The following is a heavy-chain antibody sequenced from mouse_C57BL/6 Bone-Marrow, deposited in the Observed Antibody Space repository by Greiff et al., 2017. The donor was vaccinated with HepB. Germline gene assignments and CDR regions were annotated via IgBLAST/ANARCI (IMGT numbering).Heavy chain of an antibody. CDR2: IYPRSGNT. V-gene: IGHV1-81*01. J-gene: IGHJ2*01. CDR3: ARGRGYYPDY. Sequence: VQLVESGAELARPGASVKLSCKASGYTFTSYGISWVKQRTGQGLEWIGEIYPRSGNTFYNEKFKGKATLTADKFSSTAYIELRSLPSEDSAVYFCARGRGYYPDYWGQGTTHTVSS. CDR1: GYTFTSYG.